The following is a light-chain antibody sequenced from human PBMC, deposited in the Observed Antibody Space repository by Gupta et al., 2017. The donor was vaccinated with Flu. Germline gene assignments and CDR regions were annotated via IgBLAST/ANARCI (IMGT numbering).Light chain of an antibody. CDR1: QSVSSSP. CDR2: GAS. Sequence: ETVLTQSPGPLSLAPGARATRSCRASQSVSSSPLAGYQPNPGQAPRLLIYGASSRATGIPDRFSGSGSGTDFTLTISRPEPEAFAVYYCHRNCSSTSTFGPGTKVDIK. CDR3: HRNCSSTST. V-gene: IGKV3-20*01. J-gene: IGKJ1*01.